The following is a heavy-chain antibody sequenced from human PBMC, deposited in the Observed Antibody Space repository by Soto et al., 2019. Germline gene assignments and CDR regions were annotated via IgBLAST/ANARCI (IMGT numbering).Heavy chain of an antibody. CDR3: ARFYYDSSGYLPSPYYYYYGMDV. CDR1: GFSFSNYW. V-gene: IGHV3-7*04. D-gene: IGHD3-22*01. Sequence: GGSLRLSCVASGFSFSNYWMHWVRQAPGKGLEWVANIKQDGSEKYYVDSVKGRFTISRDNAKNSLYLQMNSLRAEDTAVYYCARFYYDSSGYLPSPYYYYYGMDVWGQGTTVTVSS. J-gene: IGHJ6*02. CDR2: IKQDGSEK.